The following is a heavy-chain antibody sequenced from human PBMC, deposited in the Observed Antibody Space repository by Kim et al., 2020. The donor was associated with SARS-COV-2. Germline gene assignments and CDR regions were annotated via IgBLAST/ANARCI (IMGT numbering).Heavy chain of an antibody. V-gene: IGHV4-39*01. Sequence: YYHPSLKSRVTRSGDTSKNQFSLKLSSVTAADTAVYYCARRSVVAASFDYWGQGTLVTVSS. J-gene: IGHJ4*02. CDR3: ARRSVVAASFDY. D-gene: IGHD2-15*01.